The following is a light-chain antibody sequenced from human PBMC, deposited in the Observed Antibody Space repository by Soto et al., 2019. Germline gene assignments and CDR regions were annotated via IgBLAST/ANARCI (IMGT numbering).Light chain of an antibody. J-gene: IGKJ3*01. CDR2: LGS. Sequence: DIVMTQSPLSLPVTPGEPASISCRSSQSLLYSNGYNYVDWYLQKPGQPPQLLIFLGSSRASGVPDRFNGSGSGTDFTLRITTVEAEDVGVYYCQQYGDSPLTSGPGTKVDIK. CDR3: QQYGDSPLT. CDR1: QSLLYSNGYNY. V-gene: IGKV2-28*01.